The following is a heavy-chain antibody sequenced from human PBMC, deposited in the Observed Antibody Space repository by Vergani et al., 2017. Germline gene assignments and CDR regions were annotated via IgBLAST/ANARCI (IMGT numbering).Heavy chain of an antibody. Sequence: QVQLVESGGGVVQPGRSLRLSCAASGFTFSSYAMHWVRQAPGKGLEWVAVISYDGSNKYYADSVKGRFTISRDNSKNTLYLQMNSLRAEDTAVYYWAKDPYIVVVPAAMREGPYYGMDVWGQGTTVTVSS. CDR3: AKDPYIVVVPAAMREGPYYGMDV. V-gene: IGHV3-30-3*01. J-gene: IGHJ6*02. CDR2: ISYDGSNK. D-gene: IGHD2-2*01. CDR1: GFTFSSYA.